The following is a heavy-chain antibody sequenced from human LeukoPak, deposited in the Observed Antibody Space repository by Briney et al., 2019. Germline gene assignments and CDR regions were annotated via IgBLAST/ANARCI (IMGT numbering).Heavy chain of an antibody. J-gene: IGHJ3*02. Sequence: GGSLGLSCAASGFTFSSYAMSWVRQAPGKGLEWVSAITCNRSNTYYADSVKGRFTISRDNSKNTLYLQMNNLRAEDTAVYHCAKFGYGDYPCQGFDIWGQGARVSVSS. D-gene: IGHD4-17*01. CDR1: GFTFSSYA. CDR2: ITCNRSNT. CDR3: AKFGYGDYPCQGFDI. V-gene: IGHV3-23*01.